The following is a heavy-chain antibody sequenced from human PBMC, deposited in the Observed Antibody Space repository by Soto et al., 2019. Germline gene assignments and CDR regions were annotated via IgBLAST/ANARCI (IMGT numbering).Heavy chain of an antibody. CDR1: GFTFSDYY. J-gene: IGHJ4*02. D-gene: IGHD6-19*01. Sequence: GGSLRLSCAASGFTFSDYYMSWIRQAPGEGLEWVSYISSSGSTIYYADSVKGRFTISRDNAKNSLYLQMNSLRAEDTAVYYCAREKGQWLRVFDYWGQGTLVTVSS. CDR3: AREKGQWLRVFDY. CDR2: ISSSGSTI. V-gene: IGHV3-11*01.